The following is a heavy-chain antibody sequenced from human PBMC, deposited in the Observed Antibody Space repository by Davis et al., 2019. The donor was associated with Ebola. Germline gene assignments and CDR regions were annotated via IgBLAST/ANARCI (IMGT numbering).Heavy chain of an antibody. CDR2: ISSSGSTI. V-gene: IGHV3-11*04. D-gene: IGHD6-19*01. J-gene: IGHJ5*02. CDR1: GGSISSYY. Sequence: LSLTCTVSGGSISSYYWSWIRQPPGKGLEWVSYISSSGSTIYYADSVKGRFTISRDNAKNSLYLQMNSLRAEDTAVYYCAREAGSGWANWFDPWGQGTLVTVSS. CDR3: AREAGSGWANWFDP.